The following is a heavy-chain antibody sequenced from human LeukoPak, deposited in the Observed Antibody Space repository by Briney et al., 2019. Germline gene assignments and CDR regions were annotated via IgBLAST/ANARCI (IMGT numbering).Heavy chain of an antibody. V-gene: IGHV3-53*01. J-gene: IGHJ4*02. CDR2: IYSGGTT. Sequence: PGGSLRLSCAASGFTASSNYMSWVRQAPGKGLEWVSLIYSGGTTYYADSVKGRFTISRDNSKNTLFLQMNSLRAEDTAVYYCARDWNYDSSQDYWGQGTLVTVSS. D-gene: IGHD3-22*01. CDR1: GFTASSNY. CDR3: ARDWNYDSSQDY.